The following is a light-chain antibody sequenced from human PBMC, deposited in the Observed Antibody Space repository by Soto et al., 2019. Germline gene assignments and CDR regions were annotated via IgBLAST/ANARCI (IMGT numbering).Light chain of an antibody. J-gene: IGKJ1*01. Sequence: AIQMTQSPSSLSASVGDRVIITCRASQGIRNGLGWYQQRPGKAPKLLIYAASTLESGVPSRFSASGSGTDFTLTISSLRPEDLATYYCLQDYNYPRTFGQGTKVEIK. CDR2: AAS. CDR3: LQDYNYPRT. V-gene: IGKV1-6*01. CDR1: QGIRNG.